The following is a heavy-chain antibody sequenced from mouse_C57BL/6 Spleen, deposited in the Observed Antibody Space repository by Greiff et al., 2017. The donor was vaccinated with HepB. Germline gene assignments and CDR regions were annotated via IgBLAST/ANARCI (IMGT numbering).Heavy chain of an antibody. V-gene: IGHV1-52*01. Sequence: QVQLQQPGAELVRPGSSVKLSCKASGYTFTSYWMHWVKQRPIQGLEWIGNIDPSDSETHYNQKFKDKATLTVDKSSSTPYMQLSSLTSEDSAVYICTRQGNYLCDVWGTGTTVTVSS. J-gene: IGHJ1*03. D-gene: IGHD2-1*01. CDR1: GYTFTSYW. CDR3: TRQGNYLCDV. CDR2: IDPSDSET.